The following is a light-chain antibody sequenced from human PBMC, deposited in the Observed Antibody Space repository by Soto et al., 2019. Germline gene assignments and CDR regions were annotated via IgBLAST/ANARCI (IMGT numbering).Light chain of an antibody. J-gene: IGLJ2*01. CDR2: DVS. CDR3: SSYTSSSTPHVV. CDR1: SSDVGGYNY. Sequence: QSVLTQPASVSGSPGQSITISCTGTSSDVGGYNYVSWYQQYPGKAPKLIIYDVSNRPSGVSNRFSGSKSGNTASLTISGLQAEDEADYYCSSYTSSSTPHVVFGGGTQLTVL. V-gene: IGLV2-14*01.